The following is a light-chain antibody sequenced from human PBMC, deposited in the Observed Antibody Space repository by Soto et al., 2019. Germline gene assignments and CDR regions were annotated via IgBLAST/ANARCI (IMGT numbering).Light chain of an antibody. CDR3: QVWDSSTYV. J-gene: IGLJ1*01. V-gene: IGLV3-9*01. Sequence: SYELTQPLSVSVARGQTARITCGGNNIGSKNVHWYQQKPGQAPVLVIYRDSNRPSGIPERFSGSNSGNTATLTISRAQAGDEADYYCQVWDSSTYVFGTGTKLTVL. CDR1: NIGSKN. CDR2: RDS.